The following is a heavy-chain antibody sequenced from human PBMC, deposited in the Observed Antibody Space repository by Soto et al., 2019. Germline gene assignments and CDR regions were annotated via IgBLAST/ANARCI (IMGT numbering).Heavy chain of an antibody. CDR1: GYTFTSYA. D-gene: IGHD3-9*01. CDR2: INAGNGNT. CDR3: ARDGATYYGILTGPGIYYYYGMDV. Sequence: GASVKVSCKASGYTFTSYAMHWVRQAPGQRLEWMGWINAGNGNTKYSQKFQGRVTITRDTSASTAYMELSSLRSEDTAVYYCARDGATYYGILTGPGIYYYYGMDVWGQGTTVTVSS. J-gene: IGHJ6*02. V-gene: IGHV1-3*01.